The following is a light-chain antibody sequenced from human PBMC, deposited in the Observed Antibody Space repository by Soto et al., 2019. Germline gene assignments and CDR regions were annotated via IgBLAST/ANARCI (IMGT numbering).Light chain of an antibody. CDR1: QSVSSY. V-gene: IGKV3-11*01. CDR2: DAS. Sequence: EIVLTQSPATLSLSPGERATLSCRASQSVSSYLAWYQQKPGQAPRLLIYDASNRATGIPAKFSGSWSGTDFPPTISSLEPEYFADYYWQQRSNCYTFGQGTKLEIK. CDR3: QQRSNCYT. J-gene: IGKJ2*01.